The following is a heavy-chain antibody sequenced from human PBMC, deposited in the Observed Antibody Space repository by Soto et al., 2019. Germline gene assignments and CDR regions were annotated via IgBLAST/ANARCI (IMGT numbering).Heavy chain of an antibody. CDR1: GFTFNTYS. J-gene: IGHJ4*02. D-gene: IGHD4-17*01. CDR2: IWYDGTQK. CDR3: ARAGGTTVTGLWHFDS. Sequence: LRLSCEASGFTFNTYSMHWVRQPPGKGPEWLAAIWYDGTQKYYADSVKGRFIISRDNSKKTLYLEMNSLRAEDTAVYYCARAGGTTVTGLWHFDSWGQGTLVTVSS. V-gene: IGHV3-33*01.